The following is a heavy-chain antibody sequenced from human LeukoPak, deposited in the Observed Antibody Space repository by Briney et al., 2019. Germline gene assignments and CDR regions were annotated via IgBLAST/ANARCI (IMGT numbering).Heavy chain of an antibody. J-gene: IGHJ4*02. CDR3: ARTLPKYSSGFNPYYFDY. Sequence: GGSLRLSCAASGFTFSSYSMNWVGQAPGKGLGWVSSIISSSSYIYYADSVKGRFTISRDNAKNSLYLQMNSLRAEDTAVYYCARTLPKYSSGFNPYYFDYWGQGTLVTVSS. CDR1: GFTFSSYS. D-gene: IGHD6-19*01. V-gene: IGHV3-21*01. CDR2: IISSSSYI.